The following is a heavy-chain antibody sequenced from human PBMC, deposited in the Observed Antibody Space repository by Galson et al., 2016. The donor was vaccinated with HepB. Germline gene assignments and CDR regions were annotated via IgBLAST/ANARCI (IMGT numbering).Heavy chain of an antibody. D-gene: IGHD3-16*01. Sequence: SVKVSCKVSGYTFTNYGISWVRQAPGQGLEWMGRISAYSGNTNYAQKFQGRVTTTTDTSTSTAYMELRSLRSDDTAVYYCARDTITLGGVRDYWGQGTLVSVSS. CDR1: GYTFTNYG. CDR3: ARDTITLGGVRDY. J-gene: IGHJ4*02. V-gene: IGHV1-18*01. CDR2: ISAYSGNT.